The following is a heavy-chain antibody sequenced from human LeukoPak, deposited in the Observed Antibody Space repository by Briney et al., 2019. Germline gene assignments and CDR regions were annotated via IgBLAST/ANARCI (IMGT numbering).Heavy chain of an antibody. J-gene: IGHJ4*02. CDR3: AKFGSRYYYDSSGYYFDY. CDR1: GFTFSSYA. D-gene: IGHD3-22*01. Sequence: GGSLRLSCAASGFTFSSYAMSWVRQAPGKGLEWVSAISGSGGSTYYADSVKGRFTISRDNSMNTLYLQMNSLRAEDTAVYYCAKFGSRYYYDSSGYYFDYWGQGTLVTVSS. V-gene: IGHV3-23*01. CDR2: ISGSGGST.